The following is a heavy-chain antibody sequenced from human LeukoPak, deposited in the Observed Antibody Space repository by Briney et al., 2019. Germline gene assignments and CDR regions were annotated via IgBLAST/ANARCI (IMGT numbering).Heavy chain of an antibody. Sequence: SETLSLTCTVSGGSISSYYWSWIRQPPGKGLEWIGYIYYSGSTNYNPPLKSRVTISVDTSKSQFSLKLSSVTAADTAVYYCARHRGSSWYGIDYWGQGTLVTVSS. V-gene: IGHV4-59*08. D-gene: IGHD6-13*01. CDR1: GGSISSYY. J-gene: IGHJ4*02. CDR2: IYYSGST. CDR3: ARHRGSSWYGIDY.